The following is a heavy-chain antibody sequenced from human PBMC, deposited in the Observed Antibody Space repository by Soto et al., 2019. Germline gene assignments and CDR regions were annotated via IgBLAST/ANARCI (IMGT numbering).Heavy chain of an antibody. CDR1: GFTFSSYE. D-gene: IGHD3-10*01. Sequence: LRLSCAASGFTFSSYEMNWVRHAPGKGLEWFSYISSSGSTIYYADSVKGRFTISRDNAKNSLYLQTNSLRAEDTAVYYCASRGVYYYYGMDVWGQGTTVTVSS. CDR3: ASRGVYYYYGMDV. J-gene: IGHJ6*02. V-gene: IGHV3-48*03. CDR2: ISSSGSTI.